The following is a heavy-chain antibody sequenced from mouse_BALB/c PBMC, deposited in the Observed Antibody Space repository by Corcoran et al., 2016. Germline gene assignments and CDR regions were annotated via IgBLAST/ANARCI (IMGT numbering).Heavy chain of an antibody. CDR1: GYSFTGYT. D-gene: IGHD2-3*01. Sequence: EVLLQPSGAELVKRGASMKISCKASGYSFTGYTMNCVKQSHGKNLEWSGLINPYNGGTSYNQKFMGKATLNVEKSSSTAYIELLSLTSEDSAVYDCARVIYDGYYPWFAYWGQGTLVTVS. CDR3: ARVIYDGYYPWFAY. J-gene: IGHJ3*01. CDR2: INPYNGGT. V-gene: IGHV1-18*01.